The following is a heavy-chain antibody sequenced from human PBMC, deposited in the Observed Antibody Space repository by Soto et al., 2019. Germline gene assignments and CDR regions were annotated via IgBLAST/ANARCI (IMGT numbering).Heavy chain of an antibody. D-gene: IGHD2-8*02. CDR3: ARTLVGGAGYYYYYGMDV. CDR1: GYTFTSYG. J-gene: IGHJ6*02. Sequence: ASVKVSCKASGYTFTSYGISWVRQAPGQGLEWMGWISAYNGNTNYAQKLQGRVTMTTDTSTSTAYMELRSLRSDDTAVYYCARTLVGGAGYYYYYGMDVWGQGTTVTVS. CDR2: ISAYNGNT. V-gene: IGHV1-18*04.